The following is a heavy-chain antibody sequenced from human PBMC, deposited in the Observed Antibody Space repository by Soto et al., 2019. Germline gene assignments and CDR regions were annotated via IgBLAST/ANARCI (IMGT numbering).Heavy chain of an antibody. V-gene: IGHV2-5*02. D-gene: IGHD6-19*01. CDR3: AHIVVAGLGYYFDY. CDR1: GFSLSSTRMA. Sequence: ITLKESGPTLVKPTQTLTLTCTFSGFSLSSTRMAVGWIRQPPGKALEWLALIYWDDDKRYSPFLKSRLTINKDTSKNQVVLTLSNMDPVDTARYYCAHIVVAGLGYYFDYWGQGTLVTVSS. J-gene: IGHJ4*02. CDR2: IYWDDDK.